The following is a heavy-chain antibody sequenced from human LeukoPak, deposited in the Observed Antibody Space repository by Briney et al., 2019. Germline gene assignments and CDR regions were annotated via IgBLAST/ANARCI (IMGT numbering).Heavy chain of an antibody. J-gene: IGHJ6*02. CDR1: GYSFTSYW. CDR2: IYPGDSDT. CDR3: ARHSSGPNFASKFYYYYGMDV. Sequence: GESLKVSCNDSGYSFTSYWIGWVRQMPGKGLEGMGIIYPGDSDTRYSPSFQGQVTISADKSISTAYLQWSSLKASGTAMYYCARHSSGPNFASKFYYYYGMDVWGQGTTVTVSS. V-gene: IGHV5-51*01. D-gene: IGHD6-19*01.